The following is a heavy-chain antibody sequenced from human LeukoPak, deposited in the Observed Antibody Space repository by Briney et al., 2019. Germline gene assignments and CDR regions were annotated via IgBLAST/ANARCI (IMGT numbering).Heavy chain of an antibody. CDR3: ARGSRGSPIKH. J-gene: IGHJ4*02. Sequence: SETLSLTCTVSGGSISSGSYYWSWIRQPAGKGLEWIGRIYTSGSTNYNPSLKSRVTISVDTSKNQFSLKLSSVTAADTAVYYCARGSRGSPIKHWGQGTLVTVSS. V-gene: IGHV4-61*02. CDR2: IYTSGST. CDR1: GGSISSGSYY. D-gene: IGHD1-26*01.